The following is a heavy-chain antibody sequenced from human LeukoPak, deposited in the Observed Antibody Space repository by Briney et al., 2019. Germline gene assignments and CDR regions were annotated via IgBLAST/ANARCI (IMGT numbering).Heavy chain of an antibody. V-gene: IGHV4-61*02. CDR2: IYTSGST. D-gene: IGHD3-10*01. CDR3: ARDKSRTYGSADAFDI. J-gene: IGHJ3*02. CDR1: GGSISSGSYY. Sequence: SQTLSLTCTVSGGSISSGSYYWSWIRQPAGKGLEWIGRIYTSGSTNYKSSLKSRVTMSVDTSKNQFSLKLSSVTAADTAVYYCARDKSRTYGSADAFDIWGQGTMVTVSS.